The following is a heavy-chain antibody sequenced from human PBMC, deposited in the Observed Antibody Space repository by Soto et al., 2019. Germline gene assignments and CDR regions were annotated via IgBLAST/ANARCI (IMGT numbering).Heavy chain of an antibody. D-gene: IGHD2-8*02. CDR3: ARHEGWTGPDQ. CDR1: GASIGSGGW. Sequence: QVYLQESGPGLVKPSETLSLTCAVSGASIGSGGWWSWVRQPPGKGLEWIAEIFHDGNTNYSPSLKSRVTISVDKSQNQFSLNVYSVTAADTAVYYCARHEGWTGPDQWGQGTLVTVSS. CDR2: IFHDGNT. V-gene: IGHV4-4*02. J-gene: IGHJ5*02.